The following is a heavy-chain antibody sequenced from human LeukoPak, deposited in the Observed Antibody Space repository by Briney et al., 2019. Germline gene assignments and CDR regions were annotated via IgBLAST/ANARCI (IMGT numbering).Heavy chain of an antibody. Sequence: PSETLSLTCAVYVGSFSGYYWSLLRQPPGKGLEGIGEINHSGSTNYNPSLKSRVTISVDTSKNQFSLKLSSVTAADTAVYYCARGRNLNDYWGQGTLVTVSS. V-gene: IGHV4-34*01. J-gene: IGHJ4*02. CDR1: VGSFSGYY. CDR2: INHSGST. CDR3: ARGRNLNDY.